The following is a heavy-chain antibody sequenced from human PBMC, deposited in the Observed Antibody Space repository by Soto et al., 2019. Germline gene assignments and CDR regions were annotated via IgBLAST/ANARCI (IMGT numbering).Heavy chain of an antibody. CDR3: FGGNGGPQ. CDR1: GFIFSNYA. J-gene: IGHJ4*02. V-gene: IGHV3-7*03. CDR2: IKPDGSAT. D-gene: IGHD3-16*01. Sequence: GALRLSCAASGFIFSNYAMNWVRQAPGKGLEWVANIKPDGSATNYVDSVKGRFTISRDNVRNSVSLQMNSLRVEDTAVYFCFGGNGGPQWGQGTLVTVSS.